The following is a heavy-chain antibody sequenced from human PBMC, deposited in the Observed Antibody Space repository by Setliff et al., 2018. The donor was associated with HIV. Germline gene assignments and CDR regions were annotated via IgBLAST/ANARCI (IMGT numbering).Heavy chain of an antibody. CDR2: ISPDGNKK. V-gene: IGHV3-7*03. J-gene: IGHJ4*02. Sequence: GGSLRLSCAASGFSFSNFWMYWVRQSPGKGLEWVANISPDGNKKYYVASVKGRFTISRDDSKNSLYLQMNNLKIEDTAMYYCVFYYYGFPYWGQGTLVTVSS. D-gene: IGHD3-10*01. CDR3: VFYYYGFPY. CDR1: GFSFSNFW.